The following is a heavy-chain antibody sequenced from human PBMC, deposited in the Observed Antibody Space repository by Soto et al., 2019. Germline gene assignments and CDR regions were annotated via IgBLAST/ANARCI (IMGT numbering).Heavy chain of an antibody. CDR2: ISAYNGNT. Sequence: ASVKVSCKASGYTFTSYGISWVRQAPGQGLEWMGWISAYNGNTNYAQKLQGRVTMTTDTSTSTAYMELRSLRSDDTAVYYCARDKLGYCSGGSRYFFDYWGQGTLVTVSS. CDR1: GYTFTSYG. V-gene: IGHV1-18*01. CDR3: ARDKLGYCSGGSRYFFDY. D-gene: IGHD2-15*01. J-gene: IGHJ4*02.